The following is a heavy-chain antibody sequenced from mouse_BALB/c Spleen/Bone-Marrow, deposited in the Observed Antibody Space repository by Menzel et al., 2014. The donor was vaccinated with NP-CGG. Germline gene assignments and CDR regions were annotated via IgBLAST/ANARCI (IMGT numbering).Heavy chain of an antibody. CDR3: ARDGATATLAY. D-gene: IGHD1-2*01. J-gene: IGHJ3*01. CDR2: VWAGGST. Sequence: VKLMESGPGLVAPSQSLSITCTVSGFSLTNYCVHWVRQPPGKGLEWLGAVWAGGSTNYKSALVSRLSISKDNSKSQVFLKMNSLQTDDTAMYYCARDGATATLAYWGQGTLVTVSA. V-gene: IGHV2-9*02. CDR1: GFSLTNYC.